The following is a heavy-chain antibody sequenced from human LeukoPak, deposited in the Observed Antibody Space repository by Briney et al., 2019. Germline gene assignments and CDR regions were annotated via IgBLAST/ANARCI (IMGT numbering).Heavy chain of an antibody. V-gene: IGHV3-21*01. CDR1: GFTFSSYG. D-gene: IGHD3-22*01. CDR2: ISSSSSYI. CDR3: ARDRGDYYDSSGYYYPGDFDY. Sequence: PGGSLRLSCAASGFTFSSYGMNWVRQAPGKGLEWVSSISSSSSYIHYADSVKGRFTISRDNAKNSLYLQMNSLRAEDTAVYYCARDRGDYYDSSGYYYPGDFDYWGQGTLVTVSS. J-gene: IGHJ4*02.